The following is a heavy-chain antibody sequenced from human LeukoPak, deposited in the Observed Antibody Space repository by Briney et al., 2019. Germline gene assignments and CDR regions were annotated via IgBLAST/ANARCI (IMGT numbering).Heavy chain of an antibody. D-gene: IGHD3-22*01. V-gene: IGHV4-39*01. Sequence: PSETLSLTCTVSGGSISSGSYYWGWIRQPPGKGLEWIGSIYYSGSTYYNPSLKSRVTISVDTPKNQFSLKLSSVTAADTAVYYCARQIYYYDGSGYYHLHFGSWGQGTLVTVSS. CDR1: GGSISSGSYY. J-gene: IGHJ4*02. CDR2: IYYSGST. CDR3: ARQIYYYDGSGYYHLHFGS.